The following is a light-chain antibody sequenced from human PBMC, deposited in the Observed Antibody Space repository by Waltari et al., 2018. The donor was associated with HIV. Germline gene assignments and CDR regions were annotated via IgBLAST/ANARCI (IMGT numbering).Light chain of an antibody. Sequence: DIVMTQSPDSLAVSLDERATINCKSSQSVVYSSNNKKYLTWYQQKTGQPPKLLMDCASTRESGVPDRFSGSGSGTDFTLTISSLQAEDVAVYYCQQYYSTPLTFGGGTKVEIK. J-gene: IGKJ4*01. CDR1: QSVVYSSNNKKY. CDR2: CAS. CDR3: QQYYSTPLT. V-gene: IGKV4-1*01.